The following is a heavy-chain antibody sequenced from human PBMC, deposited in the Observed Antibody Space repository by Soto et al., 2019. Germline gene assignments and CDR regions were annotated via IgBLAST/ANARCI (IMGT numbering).Heavy chain of an antibody. V-gene: IGHV1-8*01. CDR2: MNPNSGNT. D-gene: IGHD6-6*01. CDR3: AREETYSTSSPFDY. J-gene: IGHJ4*02. CDR1: GYTFTNYN. Sequence: QVQLVQSGAEVKKPGASVKVSCTTSGYTFTNYNINWVRQATGQGLEWVGWMNPNSGNTGYTQKFQGRVTMTRTTSITTAYMELSSLRYGATAVYYCAREETYSTSSPFDYWGQGTLVTVSS.